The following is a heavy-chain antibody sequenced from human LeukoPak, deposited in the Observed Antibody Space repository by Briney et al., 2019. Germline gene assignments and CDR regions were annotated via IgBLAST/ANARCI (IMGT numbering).Heavy chain of an antibody. CDR2: IIPILGIA. CDR3: ARVPYSNPLSYYGMDV. J-gene: IGHJ6*02. Sequence: ASVKVSCKASGGTFSSYAISWVRQAPGQGLEWMGRIIPILGIANYAQKFQGRVTITADKSTSTAYMELSSLRSEDTAVYYCARVPYSNPLSYYGMDVWGQGTTVTVSS. CDR1: GGTFSSYA. V-gene: IGHV1-69*04. D-gene: IGHD4-11*01.